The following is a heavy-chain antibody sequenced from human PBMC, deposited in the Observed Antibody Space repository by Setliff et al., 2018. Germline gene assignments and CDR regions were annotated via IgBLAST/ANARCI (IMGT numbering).Heavy chain of an antibody. Sequence: SETLSLTCTVSGGSISSGGYYWSWIRQHPGKGLEWIGYIYYSGSTYYNPSLKSRVTISVDTSKNQFSLKLSSVTAADTAVYYCARDRYGSGSLFDYWGQGTLVTVS. CDR2: IYYSGST. D-gene: IGHD3-10*01. CDR3: ARDRYGSGSLFDY. J-gene: IGHJ4*02. CDR1: GGSISSGGYY. V-gene: IGHV4-31*02.